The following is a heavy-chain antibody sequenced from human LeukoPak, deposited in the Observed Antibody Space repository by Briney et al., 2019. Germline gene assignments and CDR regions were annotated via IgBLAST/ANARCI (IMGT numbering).Heavy chain of an antibody. CDR2: ISAYNGNT. Sequence: GASVKVSCKASGYTFTSYGISWVRQAPGQGLKWMGWISAYNGNTNYAQKLQGRVTMTTDTSTSTAYMELRSLRSDDTAVYYCARDDIGDIGYGDAFDIWGQGTMVTVSS. CDR1: GYTFTSYG. J-gene: IGHJ3*02. CDR3: ARDDIGDIGYGDAFDI. D-gene: IGHD2-15*01. V-gene: IGHV1-18*01.